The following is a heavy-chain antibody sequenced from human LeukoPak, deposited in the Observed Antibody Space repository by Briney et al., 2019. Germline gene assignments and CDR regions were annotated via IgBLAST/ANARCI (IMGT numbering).Heavy chain of an antibody. Sequence: GESLKISCKGSGYSFTSYWIGWVRQLPGKGLAWMGIIYPGDSDSRYSPSFQGPVTISADKSISTAYLQWSSLKASDTAMYYCTRLAGYYDSSGVDLYYFDYWGQGTLVTVSS. CDR1: GYSFTSYW. CDR3: TRLAGYYDSSGVDLYYFDY. J-gene: IGHJ4*02. CDR2: IYPGDSDS. V-gene: IGHV5-51*01. D-gene: IGHD3-22*01.